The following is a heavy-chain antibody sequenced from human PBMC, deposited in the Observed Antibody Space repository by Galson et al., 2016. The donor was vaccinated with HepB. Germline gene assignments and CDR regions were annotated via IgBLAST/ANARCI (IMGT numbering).Heavy chain of an antibody. V-gene: IGHV1-46*01. D-gene: IGHD5-18*01. J-gene: IGHJ4*02. CDR2: INPDGGNR. CDR3: ARVGPSPQLGMVTDY. CDR1: GYAFSNYY. Sequence: SVKVSCKASGYAFSNYYMHWVRQAPGQGLEWMGIINPDGGNRSYAQKFQGRVTMTRDTSTTTVNLEMSSLRAEDTAVYYCARVGPSPQLGMVTDYWGQGTLVTVSS.